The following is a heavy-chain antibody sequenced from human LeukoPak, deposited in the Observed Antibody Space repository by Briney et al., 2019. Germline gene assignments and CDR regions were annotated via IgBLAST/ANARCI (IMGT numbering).Heavy chain of an antibody. V-gene: IGHV1-8*01. CDR2: MNPNSGNT. J-gene: IGHJ3*02. D-gene: IGHD3-10*01. CDR1: GYTFTSYD. Sequence: ASVKVSCKASGYTFTSYDINWVRQATGQGLEWTGWMNPNSGNTGYAQKFQGRVTMTRNTSISTAYMELSSLRSEDTAVYYCARGSSEFDAFDIWGQGTMVTVSS. CDR3: ARGSSEFDAFDI.